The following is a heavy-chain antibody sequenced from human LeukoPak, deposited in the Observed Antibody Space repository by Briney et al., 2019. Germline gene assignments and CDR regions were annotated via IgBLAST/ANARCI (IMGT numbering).Heavy chain of an antibody. Sequence: TAGGSLRLSCAASGFTFSSYGMHWVRQAPGKGLEWVGRVKSVAEGGASEYGTPVKGRFTISRDDSKKTVYLQMHNLSTEDTALYYCTKNTGDFDIWGQGTMVIVSS. CDR1: GFTFSSYG. CDR2: VKSVAEGGAS. J-gene: IGHJ3*02. V-gene: IGHV3-15*07. CDR3: TKNTGDFDI. D-gene: IGHD4-17*01.